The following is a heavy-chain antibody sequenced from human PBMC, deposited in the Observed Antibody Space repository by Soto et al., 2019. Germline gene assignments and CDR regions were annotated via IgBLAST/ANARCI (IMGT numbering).Heavy chain of an antibody. J-gene: IGHJ3*02. CDR3: RAIRTSGTAYQIAFDI. D-gene: IGHD3-16*01. V-gene: IGHV3-7*01. CDR1: GFTVSSNY. CDR2: IKQDGSEK. Sequence: GGSLRLSCAASGFTVSSNYMSWVRQAPGKGLEWVANIKQDGSEKYYVDSVKGRFTISRDNAKNSLYLQMNSLRAEDTAVYYCRAIRTSGTAYQIAFDIWG.